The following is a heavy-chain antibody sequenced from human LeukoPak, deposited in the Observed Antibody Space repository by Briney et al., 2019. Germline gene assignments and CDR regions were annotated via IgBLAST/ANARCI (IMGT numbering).Heavy chain of an antibody. J-gene: IGHJ4*02. CDR3: AKHMWLGD. D-gene: IGHD3-22*01. Sequence: AGGSLRLSCAASGFTFSSYEMNWVRQAPGKGLEWVSYISSSGSTIYYADSVKGRFTISRDNSKNTLYLQMNSLRAEDTAVYYCAKHMWLGDWGQGTLVTVSS. V-gene: IGHV3-48*03. CDR1: GFTFSSYE. CDR2: ISSSGSTI.